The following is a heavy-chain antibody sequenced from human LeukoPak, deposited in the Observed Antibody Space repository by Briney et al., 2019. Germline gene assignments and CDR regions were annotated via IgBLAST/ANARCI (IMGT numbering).Heavy chain of an antibody. V-gene: IGHV4-59*12. CDR3: AREERDKSWYVVGDY. CDR1: GGSINSDY. D-gene: IGHD6-13*01. CDR2: ISYSGST. J-gene: IGHJ4*02. Sequence: SETLSLTRTVSGGSINSDYWSWVRQPPGKGLEWIGYISYSGSTNYNPSLMSRVTISVDTSKNQFSLKLTSVTAADTAVYYCAREERDKSWYVVGDYWGQGTLVTVSS.